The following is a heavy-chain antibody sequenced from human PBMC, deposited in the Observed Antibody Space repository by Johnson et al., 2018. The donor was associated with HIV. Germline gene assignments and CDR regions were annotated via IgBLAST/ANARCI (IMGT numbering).Heavy chain of an antibody. J-gene: IGHJ3*02. CDR1: GFTFDDYA. V-gene: IGHV3-20*04. CDR2: INWNGGST. D-gene: IGHD4-17*01. CDR3: ARSPETGDRLWRAFDI. Sequence: EVQLVESGGGLVQPGRSLRLSCAASGFTFDDYAMHWVRQAPGKGLEWVSGINWNGGSTGYADSVKGRFTISRDNAKNTLYLQMKSLRVEDTAVYYCARSPETGDRLWRAFDIWGHGTMVTVSS.